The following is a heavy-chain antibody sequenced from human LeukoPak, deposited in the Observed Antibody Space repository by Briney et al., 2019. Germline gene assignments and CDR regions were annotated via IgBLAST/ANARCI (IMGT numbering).Heavy chain of an antibody. Sequence: ASVKVSCKASGYTFTSYGISWVRQAPGQGLEWMGWISAYNGNTNYAQKLQGRVTMTRDTSISTAYMELSRLRSDDTAVYYCARDGATAGSWYFDYWGQGTLVTVSS. V-gene: IGHV1-18*01. CDR1: GYTFTSYG. J-gene: IGHJ4*02. D-gene: IGHD5-12*01. CDR2: ISAYNGNT. CDR3: ARDGATAGSWYFDY.